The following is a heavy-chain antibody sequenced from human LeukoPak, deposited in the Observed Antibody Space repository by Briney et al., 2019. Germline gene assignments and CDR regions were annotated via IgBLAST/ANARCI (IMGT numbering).Heavy chain of an antibody. CDR1: GFTFSSYA. Sequence: GGSLRLSCSASGFTFSSYAMHWVRQAPGKGLEYVSAISSNGGSTYYADSVKGRFTISRDNSKNTLYLQMNSLRAEDTAVYYCARGGASGWYDYWGQGTLVTVSS. J-gene: IGHJ4*02. CDR2: ISSNGGST. CDR3: ARGGASGWYDY. D-gene: IGHD6-19*01. V-gene: IGHV3-64*04.